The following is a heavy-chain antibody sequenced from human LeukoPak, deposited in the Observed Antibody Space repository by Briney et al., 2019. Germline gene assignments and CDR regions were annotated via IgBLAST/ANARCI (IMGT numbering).Heavy chain of an antibody. Sequence: ASVRVSCKASGYTFTSYYMHWVRQAPGQGLEWMGIINPSGGSTSYAQKFQGRVTMTRDTSTSTVYMELSSLRSEDTTVYYCARDLEGGIAVAANWFDPWGQGTLVTVSS. CDR3: ARDLEGGIAVAANWFDP. D-gene: IGHD6-19*01. CDR2: INPSGGST. J-gene: IGHJ5*02. V-gene: IGHV1-46*01. CDR1: GYTFTSYY.